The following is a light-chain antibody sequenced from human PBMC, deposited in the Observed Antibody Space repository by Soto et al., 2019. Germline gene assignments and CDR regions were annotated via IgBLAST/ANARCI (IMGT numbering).Light chain of an antibody. Sequence: EIMMTQSPATLSVSPGERATLSCRASQSVSSYLAWYQQKPGQAPRLLIYGASSRATGIPDRFSGSGSGTDFTLTISRLEPEDFAVYYCQQYGSSPRTFGQGTRLEIK. J-gene: IGKJ5*01. CDR1: QSVSSY. V-gene: IGKV3-20*01. CDR2: GAS. CDR3: QQYGSSPRT.